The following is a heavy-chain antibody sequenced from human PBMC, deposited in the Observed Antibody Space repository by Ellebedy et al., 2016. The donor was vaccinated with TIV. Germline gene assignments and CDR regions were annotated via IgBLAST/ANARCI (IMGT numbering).Heavy chain of an antibody. Sequence: ASVKVSXXASGYTFTGYYMHWVRQAPGQGLEWMGWINPNSGGTNYAQKFQGRVTMTRDTSISTAYMELSSLRSEDTAVYYCATGDPSVYWGQGTLVTVSS. D-gene: IGHD3-10*01. CDR2: INPNSGGT. CDR1: GYTFTGYY. CDR3: ATGDPSVY. V-gene: IGHV1-2*02. J-gene: IGHJ4*02.